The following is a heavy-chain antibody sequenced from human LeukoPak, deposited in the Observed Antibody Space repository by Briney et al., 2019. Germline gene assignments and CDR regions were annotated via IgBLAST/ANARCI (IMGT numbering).Heavy chain of an antibody. CDR1: GGSISSYN. CDR3: ARDKVTFGGMVV. J-gene: IGHJ6*02. D-gene: IGHD3-10*01. CDR2: MYYSGST. V-gene: IGHV4-59*01. Sequence: SETLSLTCTVSGGSISSYNWSWLRQPPGKGLEWIGYMYYSGSTNYNPSLKSRVTISKDMSKNQFSLKLSSMTAADTDVYYCARDKVTFGGMVVWGQGTTVTVSS.